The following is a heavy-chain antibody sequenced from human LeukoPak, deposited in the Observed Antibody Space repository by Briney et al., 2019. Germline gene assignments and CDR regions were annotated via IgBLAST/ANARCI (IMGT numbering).Heavy chain of an antibody. V-gene: IGHV3-9*01. CDR2: ISWNGGNI. D-gene: IGHD3-3*01. CDR3: ARGRNYGVGPSFDY. J-gene: IGHJ4*02. Sequence: GISWNGGNIAYADSVKGRFTISRDSARNSLYLQMNSLRAEDTALYYCARGRNYGVGPSFDYWGQGTLVIVS.